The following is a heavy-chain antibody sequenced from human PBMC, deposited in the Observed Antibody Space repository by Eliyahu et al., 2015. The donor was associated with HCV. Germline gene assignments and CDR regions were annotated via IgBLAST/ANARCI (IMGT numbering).Heavy chain of an antibody. V-gene: IGHV4-31*03. CDR2: IYYSGST. CDR1: GGSISSGGYY. CDR3: ARRRTVAGLFDY. D-gene: IGHD6-13*01. J-gene: IGHJ4*02. Sequence: QVQLQESGPGLVKPSQTLSLTCTXXGGSISSGGYYXSWIRQHPGKGLEWIGYIYYSGSTFYNPSLQSRVTISLDTSKNQFSLKLSSVTAADTAVYYCARRRTVAGLFDYWGQGTLVTVSS.